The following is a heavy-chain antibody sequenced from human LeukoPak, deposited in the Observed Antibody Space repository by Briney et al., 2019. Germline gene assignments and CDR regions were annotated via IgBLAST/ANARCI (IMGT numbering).Heavy chain of an antibody. CDR2: MYSGGAT. Sequence: GGFLRLSCAASGVTVSSSYMSWVRQAPGQGLEWVSIMYSGGATDYADSVKGRFTISRDNSKNTLYLQMNSLRAEDTAVYYCARAPSPFYGDYGYWGQGTLVIVSS. V-gene: IGHV3-66*01. CDR1: GVTVSSSY. CDR3: ARAPSPFYGDYGY. J-gene: IGHJ4*02. D-gene: IGHD4-17*01.